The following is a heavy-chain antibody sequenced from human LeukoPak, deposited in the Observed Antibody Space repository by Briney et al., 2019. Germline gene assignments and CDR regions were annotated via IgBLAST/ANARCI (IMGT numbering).Heavy chain of an antibody. D-gene: IGHD1-26*01. J-gene: IGHJ4*02. Sequence: GGSLRLSCAASGFTFSDYYMSWIRQAPGKGLECVSYISSRGDTTYYADSVKGRLTISRDNAKNSLYLQMNSLRAEDTAVYYCARETSGAWDYWGQGTLVTVSS. CDR3: ARETSGAWDY. V-gene: IGHV3-11*01. CDR2: ISSRGDTT. CDR1: GFTFSDYY.